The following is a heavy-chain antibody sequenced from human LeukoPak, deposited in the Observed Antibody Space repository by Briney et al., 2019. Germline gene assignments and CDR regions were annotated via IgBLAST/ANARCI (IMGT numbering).Heavy chain of an antibody. CDR1: GGTFSSYA. V-gene: IGHV1-69*05. CDR3: ARDRGCSGGSCYSPNWFDP. J-gene: IGHJ5*02. CDR2: IIPIFGTA. Sequence: SVKVSCKASGGTFSSYAISWVRQAPGQGLEWMGGIIPIFGTANYAQKFQGRVTITTDESTSTAYMELSSPRSEDTAVYYCARDRGCSGGSCYSPNWFDPWGQGTLVTVSS. D-gene: IGHD2-15*01.